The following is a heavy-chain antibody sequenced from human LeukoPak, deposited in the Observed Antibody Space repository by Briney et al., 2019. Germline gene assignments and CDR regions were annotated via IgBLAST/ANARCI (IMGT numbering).Heavy chain of an antibody. J-gene: IGHJ6*02. D-gene: IGHD5-18*01. V-gene: IGHV4-61*08. Sequence: PSDTQSLTCTVSGGSISSGGYYWSWIRQPPGKGLEWIGDIYYSGSTNYNPSLKSRVTISVDTPKNQFSLKLSSVTAADTAVYYCAKGGTWIQLGGEYGMDVWGQGTTVTVSS. CDR2: IYYSGST. CDR1: GGSISSGGYY. CDR3: AKGGTWIQLGGEYGMDV.